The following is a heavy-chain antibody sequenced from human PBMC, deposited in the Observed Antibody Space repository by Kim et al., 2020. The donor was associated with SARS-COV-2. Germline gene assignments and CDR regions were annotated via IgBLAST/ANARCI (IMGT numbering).Heavy chain of an antibody. D-gene: IGHD6-13*01. Sequence: GGSLRLSCAASGFTFSSYSMNWVRQAPGKGLEWVSSISSSSSYIYYADSVKGRFTISRDNAKNSLYLQMNSLRAEDTAVYYCARDGRAPRYGQQLAPNYYYYGMDVWGQGTTVTVSS. CDR1: GFTFSSYS. V-gene: IGHV3-21*01. CDR2: ISSSSSYI. J-gene: IGHJ6*02. CDR3: ARDGRAPRYGQQLAPNYYYYGMDV.